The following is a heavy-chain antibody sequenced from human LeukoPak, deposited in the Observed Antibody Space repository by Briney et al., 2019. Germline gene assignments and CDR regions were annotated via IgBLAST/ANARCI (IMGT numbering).Heavy chain of an antibody. D-gene: IGHD3-16*02. CDR1: GGSISSYY. V-gene: IGHV4-59*08. CDR2: IYYSGST. CDR3: ARQGSYRGDNWFDP. Sequence: SETLSLTCTVSGGSISSYYWSWIRQPPGKGLEWIGYIYYSGSTNYNPSLKSRVTISVDTSKNQFSLKLSSVTAADTAVYYCARQGSYRGDNWFDPWGQGTLVTVSS. J-gene: IGHJ5*02.